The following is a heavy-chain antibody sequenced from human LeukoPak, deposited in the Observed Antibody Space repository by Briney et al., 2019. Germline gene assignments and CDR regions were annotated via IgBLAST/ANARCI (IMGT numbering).Heavy chain of an antibody. CDR2: LNGNGGSRT. CDR3: ARDGSGWYSDY. J-gene: IGHJ4*02. Sequence: PGGSLRLSCAASGFSFADYGMSCVRQAPGKGLEWVSGLNGNGGSRTGYADSVKGRFTISRDNAKNSLYLQMNSLRAEDTALYYCARDGSGWYSDYWGQGTLVTVSS. V-gene: IGHV3-20*04. CDR1: GFSFADYG. D-gene: IGHD6-19*01.